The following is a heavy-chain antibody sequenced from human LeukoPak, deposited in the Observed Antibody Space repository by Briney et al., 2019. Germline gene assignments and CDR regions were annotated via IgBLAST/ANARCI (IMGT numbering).Heavy chain of an antibody. Sequence: PGGSLRLSCAASGFTFSSYSMNWVRQAPGKGLEWVSSISSSSSYIYYADSVKGRFTISRDNAKNSLYLQMNSLRAEDTAVYYCARDATYYYDSSGYYEGYFDYWGQGTLVTVSS. J-gene: IGHJ4*02. CDR2: ISSSSSYI. CDR3: ARDATYYYDSSGYYEGYFDY. V-gene: IGHV3-21*01. CDR1: GFTFSSYS. D-gene: IGHD3-22*01.